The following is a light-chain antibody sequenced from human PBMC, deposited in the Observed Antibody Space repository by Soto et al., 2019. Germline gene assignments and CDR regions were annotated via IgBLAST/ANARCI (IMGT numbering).Light chain of an antibody. CDR2: DVT. J-gene: IGLJ2*01. Sequence: QSDLTQPASVSGSPGQSITISCTGTSRDVGVYNYVSWYQQHPGKAPKLMIFDVTNRPSGVSNRFSGSKSGNTASLTISGLQSEDEADYYCSSYTISSTVVFGGGTKVTVL. V-gene: IGLV2-14*03. CDR1: SRDVGVYNY. CDR3: SSYTISSTVV.